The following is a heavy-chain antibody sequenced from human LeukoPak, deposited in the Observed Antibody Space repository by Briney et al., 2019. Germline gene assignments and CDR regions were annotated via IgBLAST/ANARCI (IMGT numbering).Heavy chain of an antibody. CDR1: GYTFTSYY. Sequence: GASVKVSCKASGYTFTSYYMHWVRQAPGQGLEWMGIINPSGGSTSYAQKFQGRVTMTRDTSTSTVYMELSSLRSEDTAVYYCARATVGTYQLPDMDVWGKGTTVTISS. J-gene: IGHJ6*03. CDR2: INPSGGST. V-gene: IGHV1-46*01. CDR3: ARATVGTYQLPDMDV. D-gene: IGHD2-2*01.